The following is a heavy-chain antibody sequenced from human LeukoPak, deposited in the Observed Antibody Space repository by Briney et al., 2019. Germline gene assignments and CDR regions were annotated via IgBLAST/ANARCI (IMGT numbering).Heavy chain of an antibody. D-gene: IGHD4-23*01. CDR1: GGTFSSYA. CDR2: IIPTFGTA. CDR3: ARQAPARGYSIDY. Sequence: GASVKVSCKASGGTFSSYAISWVRQAPGQGLEWMGGIIPTFGTANYAQKFQGRVTITADESTSIAYMELSSLRSEDTAVYYCARQAPARGYSIDYWGQGTLVTVSS. V-gene: IGHV1-69*13. J-gene: IGHJ4*02.